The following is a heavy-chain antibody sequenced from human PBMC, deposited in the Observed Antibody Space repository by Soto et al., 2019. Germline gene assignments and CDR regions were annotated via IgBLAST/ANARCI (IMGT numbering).Heavy chain of an antibody. J-gene: IGHJ6*02. D-gene: IGHD3-10*01. CDR2: ISSSSSYI. V-gene: IGHV3-21*01. Sequence: EVQLVESGGGLVKPGGSLRLFCAASGFTFSSYSMNWVRQAPGKGLEWVSSISSSSSYIYYADSVKGRFTISRDNAKNSLYLQMNSLRAEDTAVYYCARDRTVMVRGVIHYYYGMDVWGQGTTVTVSS. CDR3: ARDRTVMVRGVIHYYYGMDV. CDR1: GFTFSSYS.